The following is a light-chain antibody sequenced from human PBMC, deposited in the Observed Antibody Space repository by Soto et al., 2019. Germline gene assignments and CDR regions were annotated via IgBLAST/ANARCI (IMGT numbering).Light chain of an antibody. V-gene: IGLV2-14*01. Sequence: QSVLALPASVSGSPGLSIPISCTGTSSDVVGYNDVAWYQHHPGKAPRLMIHEVSNRPSGVSNRFTGSKSGNTASRTISGLQAEDEGDYYCSSYTSSSPYVFGTGTKVTVL. J-gene: IGLJ1*01. CDR2: EVS. CDR1: SSDVVGYND. CDR3: SSYTSSSPYV.